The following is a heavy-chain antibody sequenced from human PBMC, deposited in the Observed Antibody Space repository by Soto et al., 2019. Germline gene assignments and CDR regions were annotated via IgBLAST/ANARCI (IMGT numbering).Heavy chain of an antibody. D-gene: IGHD3-22*01. CDR1: GFTFSSYA. V-gene: IGHV3-23*01. J-gene: IGHJ4*02. Sequence: GGSLRLSCAASGFTFSSYAMSWVRQAPGKGLEWVSAISGSGGSTYYADSVKGRFTISRDNSKNTLYLQMNSLRAEDTAVYYCARLYDSSGYYFTYFDYWGQGTLVTVSS. CDR3: ARLYDSSGYYFTYFDY. CDR2: ISGSGGST.